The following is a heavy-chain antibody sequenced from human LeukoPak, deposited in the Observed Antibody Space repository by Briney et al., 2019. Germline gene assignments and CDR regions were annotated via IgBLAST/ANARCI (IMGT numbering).Heavy chain of an antibody. D-gene: IGHD2-2*02. V-gene: IGHV3-23*01. CDR1: GFTFSSYA. Sequence: GGSLRLSCAASGFTFSSYAMSWVREAPGKGLEWVSAISGSGGSTYYADSVKRRFTISRDNSKNTLYLQMNSLRAEDTAVYYCAKDGPDDPGYCSSTSCYTGPVPIDCWGQGTLVTVSS. CDR2: ISGSGGST. J-gene: IGHJ4*02. CDR3: AKDGPDDPGYCSSTSCYTGPVPIDC.